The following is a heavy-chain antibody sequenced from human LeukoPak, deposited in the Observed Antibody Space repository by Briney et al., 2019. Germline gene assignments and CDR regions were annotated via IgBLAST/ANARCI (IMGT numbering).Heavy chain of an antibody. V-gene: IGHV4-39*07. CDR2: IYHSGST. CDR3: ARVARMGFGEFPEFDY. J-gene: IGHJ4*02. CDR1: GGSISSSSYY. Sequence: SETLSLTCTVSGGSISSSSYYWGWIRQPPGKGLEWIGEIYHSGSTNYNPSLKSRVTISVDKSKNQFSLKLSSVTAADTAVYYCARVARMGFGEFPEFDYWGQGTLVTVSS. D-gene: IGHD3-10*01.